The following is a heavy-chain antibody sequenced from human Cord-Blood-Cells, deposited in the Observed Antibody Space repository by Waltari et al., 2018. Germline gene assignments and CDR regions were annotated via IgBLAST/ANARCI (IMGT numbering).Heavy chain of an antibody. CDR1: GGSISSSSYY. CDR3: ARRGLEDFDY. V-gene: IGHV4-39*01. D-gene: IGHD6-25*01. J-gene: IGHJ4*02. CDR2: IYYSGST. Sequence: QLQLQESGPGLVKPSETLSLTCTVSGGSISSSSYYWCWIRQPPGKGLEWIGSIYYSGSTYYNPSLKSRVTISVDTSKNQFSLKLSSVTAADTAVYYCARRGLEDFDYWGQGTLVTVSS.